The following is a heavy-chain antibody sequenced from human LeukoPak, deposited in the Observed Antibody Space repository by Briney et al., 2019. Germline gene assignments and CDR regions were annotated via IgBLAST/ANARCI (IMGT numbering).Heavy chain of an antibody. CDR2: ISGSGGSI. CDR3: SKLPGPKSGAPDF. D-gene: IGHD1-14*01. Sequence: GGSLRLSCAASGFTFSSYAMTWVRQAPGKGLEWVSGISGSGGSIYYADSVKGRFTISRDNSKNTLYLQMNSLRAEDTALYYLSKLPGPKSGAPDFWGQGTLVTGSS. J-gene: IGHJ4*02. CDR1: GFTFSSYA. V-gene: IGHV3-23*01.